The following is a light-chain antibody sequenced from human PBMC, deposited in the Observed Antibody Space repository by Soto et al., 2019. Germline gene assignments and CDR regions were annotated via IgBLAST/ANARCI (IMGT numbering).Light chain of an antibody. V-gene: IGKV3-20*01. CDR3: QQYGCPPRT. CDR2: AAT. J-gene: IGKJ1*01. Sequence: PGARAALSCRASQSVSSSYFSWYQQTPRQAPRLLIYAATTRATSLPARCSGSGSAAVFTLTISILQAEDSAVYYCQQYGCPPRTFGQGTKVDI. CDR1: QSVSSSY.